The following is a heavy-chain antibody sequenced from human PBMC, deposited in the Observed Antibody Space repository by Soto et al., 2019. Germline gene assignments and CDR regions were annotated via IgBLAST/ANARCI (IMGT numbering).Heavy chain of an antibody. V-gene: IGHV3-53*01. Sequence: GGSLRLSCAASGFTVSSNYMSWVRQAPGKGLEWVSVIYSGGSTYYADSVKGRFTISRDNSKNTLYLQMNSLRAEDTAVYYCATSRGYGDYELLSYYYYGMDGWGQGTTVTVSS. CDR1: GFTVSSNY. CDR3: ATSRGYGDYELLSYYYYGMDG. D-gene: IGHD4-17*01. J-gene: IGHJ6*02. CDR2: IYSGGST.